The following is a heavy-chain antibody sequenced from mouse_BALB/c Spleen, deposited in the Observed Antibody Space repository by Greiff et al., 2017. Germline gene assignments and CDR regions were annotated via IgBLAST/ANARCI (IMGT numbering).Heavy chain of an antibody. CDR3: TRVPNFDV. CDR1: GFTFSSYT. V-gene: IGHV5-6-4*01. CDR2: ISSGGSYT. Sequence: EVHLVESGGGLVKPGGSLKLSCAASGFTFSSYTMSWVRQTPEKRLEWVATISSGGSYTYYPDSVKGRFTISRDNAKNTLYLQMSSLKSEDTAMYYCTRVPNFDVWGAGTTVTVSS. J-gene: IGHJ1*01.